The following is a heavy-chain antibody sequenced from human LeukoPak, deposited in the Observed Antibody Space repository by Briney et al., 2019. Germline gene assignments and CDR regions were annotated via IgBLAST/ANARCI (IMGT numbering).Heavy chain of an antibody. CDR2: IYPGDSDT. Sequence: GESLKISCKGSGYSFTSYWIGWVRQMPGKGLEWMGIIYPGDSDTRYSPSFQGQVTISAGKSISTAYLQWSSLKASDTAMYYCARLRIAAAGTGAFDIWGQGTMVTVSS. CDR1: GYSFTSYW. D-gene: IGHD6-13*01. J-gene: IGHJ3*02. CDR3: ARLRIAAAGTGAFDI. V-gene: IGHV5-51*01.